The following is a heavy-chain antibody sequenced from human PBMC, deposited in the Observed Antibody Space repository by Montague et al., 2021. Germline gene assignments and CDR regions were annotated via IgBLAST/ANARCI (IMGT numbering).Heavy chain of an antibody. V-gene: IGHV3-21*01. J-gene: IGHJ4*02. D-gene: IGHD6-6*01. CDR2: IDSSSSYI. Sequence: SLRLSCAASGFTFSYYSMLWVRQAPGQGLQWVSSIDSSSSYIFYVYSLNRLFTILRDNANNSLSLQNNSLRGDGTGVCYCARYEVASSRSSIDYWGRGTLVTVSS. CDR3: ARYEVASSRSSIDY. CDR1: GFTFSYYS.